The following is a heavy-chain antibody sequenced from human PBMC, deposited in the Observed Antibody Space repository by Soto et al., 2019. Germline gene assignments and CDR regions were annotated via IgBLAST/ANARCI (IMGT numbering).Heavy chain of an antibody. J-gene: IGHJ5*02. CDR2: IYYSGSS. Sequence: SETLSLTFTVSGGSISSIIYYWGWIRQPPGKGLEWIGSIYYSGSSYYNPSLKSRLTISVDTSKNQFSLKLSSVTAADTAVYYCASRLRSGYYSGGTCNNGFDPWGQGTLVTVSS. CDR1: GGSISSIIYY. CDR3: ASRLRSGYYSGGTCNNGFDP. D-gene: IGHD2-15*01. V-gene: IGHV4-39*01.